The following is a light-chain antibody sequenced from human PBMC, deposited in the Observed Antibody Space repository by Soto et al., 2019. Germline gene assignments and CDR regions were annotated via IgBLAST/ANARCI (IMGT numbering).Light chain of an antibody. J-gene: IGLJ2*01. CDR2: LNN. CDR3: ATWDDSLKRVV. V-gene: IGLV1-44*01. CDR1: SSNIGSET. Sequence: VLTQPPSASGTPGQRVTISCSGSSSNIGSETVNWYQHLPGTAPKLLIYLNNQRPSGVPDRFSGSKSDTSASLAISGLQSEDEADYYCATWDDSLKRVVFGGGTKLTVL.